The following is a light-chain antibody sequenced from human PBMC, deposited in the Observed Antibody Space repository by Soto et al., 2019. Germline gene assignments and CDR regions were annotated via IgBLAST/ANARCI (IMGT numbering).Light chain of an antibody. J-gene: IGKJ3*01. Sequence: DIQMTQSPSSLSASVGARVPITCQASQDISNYLNWYQQKPRKAPKLLIYDASNLETGVSSRFSGSGSGTDFTFTISSLQPEDIATYYCQQYDNLPFTFGPGTKVDIK. CDR2: DAS. CDR1: QDISNY. CDR3: QQYDNLPFT. V-gene: IGKV1-33*01.